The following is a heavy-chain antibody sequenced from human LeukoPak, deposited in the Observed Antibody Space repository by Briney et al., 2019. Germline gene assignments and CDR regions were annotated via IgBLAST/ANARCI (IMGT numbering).Heavy chain of an antibody. J-gene: IGHJ6*02. CDR1: GFTFSSYW. CDR2: INHNGNVN. D-gene: IGHD3-16*01. Sequence: GGSLRLSCAASGFTFSSYWMNWARQAPGKGLEWVASINHNGNVNYYVDSVKGRFTISRDNAKNSLYLQMSNLRAEETAVYFCAKGGGLDVWGQGATVTVSS. V-gene: IGHV3-7*03. CDR3: AKGGGLDV.